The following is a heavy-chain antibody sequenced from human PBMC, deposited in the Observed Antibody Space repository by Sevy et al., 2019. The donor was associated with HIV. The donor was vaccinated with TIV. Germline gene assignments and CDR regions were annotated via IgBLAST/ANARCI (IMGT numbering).Heavy chain of an antibody. CDR2: IWYDGSNK. Sequence: GESLKISCAASGFTFSSYGMHWVRQAPGKGLEWVAVIWYDGSNKYYADSVKGRFTISRDNSKNTLYLQMNSLRAEDTAVYYCARDRTYYYDSSNPGAFDIWGQGTMVTVSS. J-gene: IGHJ3*02. D-gene: IGHD3-22*01. CDR1: GFTFSSYG. V-gene: IGHV3-33*01. CDR3: ARDRTYYYDSSNPGAFDI.